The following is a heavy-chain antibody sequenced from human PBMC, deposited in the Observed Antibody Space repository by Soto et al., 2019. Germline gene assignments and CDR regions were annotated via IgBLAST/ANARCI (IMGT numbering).Heavy chain of an antibody. CDR1: GFTFSSYG. D-gene: IGHD5-12*01. CDR2: IWYDGSNK. V-gene: IGHV3-33*01. Sequence: QVQLVESGGGVVQPGRSLRLSCAASGFTFSSYGMHWVRQAPGKGLEWVAVIWYDGSNKYYADSAKGRFTISRDNSKNTLYLQMNSLRAEDTAVYYCARDAMATNYYYYYGMDVWGQGTTVTVSS. J-gene: IGHJ6*02. CDR3: ARDAMATNYYYYYGMDV.